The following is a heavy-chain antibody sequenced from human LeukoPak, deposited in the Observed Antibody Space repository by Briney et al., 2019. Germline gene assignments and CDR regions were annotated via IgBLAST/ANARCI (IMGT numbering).Heavy chain of an antibody. Sequence: ASVKVSCKASVGTFSSYAISWVRQAPGQGLEWMGGIIPIFGTANYAQKFQGRVTITADKSTSTAYMELSSLRSEDTAVYYCATSNPHYDMSMDVWGKGTTVTISS. CDR1: VGTFSSYA. CDR2: IIPIFGTA. V-gene: IGHV1-69*06. J-gene: IGHJ6*03. D-gene: IGHD3-9*01. CDR3: ATSNPHYDMSMDV.